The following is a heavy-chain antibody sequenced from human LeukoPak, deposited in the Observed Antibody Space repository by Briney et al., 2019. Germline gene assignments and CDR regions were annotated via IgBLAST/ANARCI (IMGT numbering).Heavy chain of an antibody. V-gene: IGHV3-21*04. Sequence: GGSLRLSCAASGFTFSSYSMNWVRQAPGKGLEWVSSISSSSSYIYYADSVKGRFTISRDNAKNTLYLQMNSLRAEDTAVYYCAKGGRGATTHFDYWGQGTLVTVSS. CDR2: ISSSSSYI. CDR1: GFTFSSYS. D-gene: IGHD5-24*01. CDR3: AKGGRGATTHFDY. J-gene: IGHJ4*02.